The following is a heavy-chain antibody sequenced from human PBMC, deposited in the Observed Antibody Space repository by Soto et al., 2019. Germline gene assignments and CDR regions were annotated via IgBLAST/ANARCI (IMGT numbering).Heavy chain of an antibody. Sequence: EVQLVESGGGLVQPGGSLRLSCAASGFTFSSYSMNWVRKAPGKGLEWVSYISSSSTTIYYADSVKGRFTISRDNAKKSLYLQMNSLRDEDTAVYYCARDWLSSGSYFHYWGQGTLVTVSS. V-gene: IGHV3-48*02. CDR3: ARDWLSSGSYFHY. CDR1: GFTFSSYS. J-gene: IGHJ4*02. CDR2: ISSSSTTI. D-gene: IGHD1-26*01.